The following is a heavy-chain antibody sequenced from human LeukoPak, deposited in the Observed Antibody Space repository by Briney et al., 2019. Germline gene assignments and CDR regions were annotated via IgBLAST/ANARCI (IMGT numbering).Heavy chain of an antibody. J-gene: IGHJ4*02. CDR2: IYYSGST. CDR1: GVSISNYY. V-gene: IGHV4-59*01. D-gene: IGHD2-15*01. CDR3: ARGGIVVGN. Sequence: SETLSLTCTVSGVSISNYYWSWIRQPAGKGLEWIGYIYYSGSTNYNPSLKSRVTISVDTSKNQFSLKLSSVTAADTAVYYCARGGIVVGNWGQGTLVTVSS.